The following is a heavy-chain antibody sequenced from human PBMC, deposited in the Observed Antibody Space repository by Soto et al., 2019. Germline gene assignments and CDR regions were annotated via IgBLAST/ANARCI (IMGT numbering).Heavy chain of an antibody. CDR1: GGSFSSSASD. V-gene: IGHV4-39*01. CDR2: ISYSGNT. J-gene: IGHJ4*02. D-gene: IGHD2-2*01. CDR3: ARRLQLFPFDS. Sequence: QLQLRESGPGLVKSSETLSLTCSVSGGSFSSSASDWAWIRQPPGGRLEWIGSISYSGNTYYNPSLTSRVTISADTSKNQFSLSLSPGTSADTAVYYCARRLQLFPFDSWGQGTLVTVAS.